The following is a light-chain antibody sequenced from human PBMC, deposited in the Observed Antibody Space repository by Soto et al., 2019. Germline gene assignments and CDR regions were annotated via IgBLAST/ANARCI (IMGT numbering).Light chain of an antibody. CDR1: TGHRNYA. V-gene: IGLV4-69*01. Sequence: QSVLTQSPSASASLGASVKLTCTLSTGHRNYAIAWHQQQPEKGPRYLMILNSDGGHSKGDGIPDRFSGSSSGAERYLTISSLQSEDEVDYYCQTWTTGIRVFGGGTKLTVL. CDR2: LNSDGGH. CDR3: QTWTTGIRV. J-gene: IGLJ3*02.